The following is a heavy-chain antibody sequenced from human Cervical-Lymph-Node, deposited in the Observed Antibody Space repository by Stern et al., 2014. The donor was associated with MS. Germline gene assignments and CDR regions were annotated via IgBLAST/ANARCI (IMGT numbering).Heavy chain of an antibody. J-gene: IGHJ5*02. Sequence: VQLVESGAEVKKPGSSVKVSCKASGGTFRSYAFSWVRQAPGQGLEWMGGIIPILGTTTYAQKFQGRVTITADESTSTVYMELRSLRSEDTAVYYCARDRGHCSGGSCYGIDWFDPWGQGALVTVSS. D-gene: IGHD2-15*01. CDR1: GGTFRSYA. V-gene: IGHV1-69*01. CDR3: ARDRGHCSGGSCYGIDWFDP. CDR2: IIPILGTT.